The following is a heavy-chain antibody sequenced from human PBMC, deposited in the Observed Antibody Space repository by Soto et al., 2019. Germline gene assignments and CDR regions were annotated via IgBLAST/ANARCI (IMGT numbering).Heavy chain of an antibody. J-gene: IGHJ1*01. CDR3: AKDQAAAGTISRYFQH. CDR1: GFSFSTYA. V-gene: IGHV3-23*01. D-gene: IGHD6-13*01. Sequence: HPGGSLRLSCAASGFSFSTYAMSWVRQAPGKGLEWVSGISGSGGTTYYAASVKGRFTISRDNSKNTLYLQVNSLRAEDTAVYYCAKDQAAAGTISRYFQHWGQGTLVTVSS. CDR2: ISGSGGTT.